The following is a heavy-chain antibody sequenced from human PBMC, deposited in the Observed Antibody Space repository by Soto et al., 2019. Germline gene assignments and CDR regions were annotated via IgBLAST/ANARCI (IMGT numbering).Heavy chain of an antibody. CDR2: INPNSGGT. D-gene: IGHD5-12*01. V-gene: IGHV1-2*04. J-gene: IGHJ6*02. CDR3: ARPSSIYGSYDFGMDV. Sequence: ASVKVSCKASGYTFTGYYMHWVRQAPGQGLEWMGWINPNSGGTNYAQKFQGWVTMTRDTSISTAYMELSRLRSGDTAVYYCARPSSIYGSYDFGMDVWGQGTTVTVSS. CDR1: GYTFTGYY.